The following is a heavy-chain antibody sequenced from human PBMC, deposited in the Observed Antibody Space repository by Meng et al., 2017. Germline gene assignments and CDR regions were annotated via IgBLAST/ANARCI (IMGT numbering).Heavy chain of an antibody. CDR1: GWSFSGYY. D-gene: IGHD3-22*01. Sequence: QLQPTHGCPRLLTPSDTLPPTSAAYGWSFSGYYWSWIRQPPGKGLEWIGEINHSGSTNYNPSLKSRVTISVDTSKNQFSLKLSSVTAADTAVYYCASDNYYDSSGYPYWYFDLWGRGTLVTVSS. J-gene: IGHJ2*01. V-gene: IGHV4-34*01. CDR3: ASDNYYDSSGYPYWYFDL. CDR2: INHSGST.